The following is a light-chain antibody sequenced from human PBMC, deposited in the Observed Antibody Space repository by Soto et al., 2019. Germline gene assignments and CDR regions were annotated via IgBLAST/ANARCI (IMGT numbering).Light chain of an antibody. CDR1: QSVSSY. CDR3: QEYNNWRPIT. J-gene: IGKJ4*01. V-gene: IGKV3-11*01. Sequence: EIVLTQSPATLSLSPGERATLSCMASQSVSSYLAWYQQKPGQAPRLLIYDASNRATGIPARFSGSGSGTDFTLTISSLEPEDFAVYYCQEYNNWRPITFGGGTKVDIK. CDR2: DAS.